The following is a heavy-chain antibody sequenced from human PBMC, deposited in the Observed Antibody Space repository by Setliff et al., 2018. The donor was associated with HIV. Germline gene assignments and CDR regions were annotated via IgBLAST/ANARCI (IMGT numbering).Heavy chain of an antibody. J-gene: IGHJ4*02. Sequence: ASVKVSCKASGYSFNDYAMHWVRQAPGQRLEWMGWINVDTANTKYSQKFQERVTITRDTTANTVYMELSSLRSEDTAVYYCTRNLYYYASGIHFGVYWGQGTPVTVSS. CDR2: INVDTANT. V-gene: IGHV1-3*01. CDR3: TRNLYYYASGIHFGVY. CDR1: GYSFNDYA. D-gene: IGHD3-10*01.